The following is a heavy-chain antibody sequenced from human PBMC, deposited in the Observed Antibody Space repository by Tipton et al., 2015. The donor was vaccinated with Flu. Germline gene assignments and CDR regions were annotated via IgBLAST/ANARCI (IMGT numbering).Heavy chain of an antibody. CDR2: IYYSGST. D-gene: IGHD3-22*01. CDR1: GGFISSYY. J-gene: IGHJ2*01. Sequence: LRLSCTVSGGFISSYYWSWIRQPPGKGLEWIGYIYYSGSTNYNPSLKSRVTISVDTSKNQFSLKLSSVTAVDTAVYYCARVSMMDSSGYYYVWYFDLWGRGPLVTVSS. CDR3: ARVSMMDSSGYYYVWYFDL. V-gene: IGHV4-59*01.